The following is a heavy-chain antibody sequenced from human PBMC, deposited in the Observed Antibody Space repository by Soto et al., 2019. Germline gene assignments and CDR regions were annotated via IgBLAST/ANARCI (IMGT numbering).Heavy chain of an antibody. J-gene: IGHJ4*02. D-gene: IGHD2-2*01. CDR3: VKDTLGGMTPVFMPGPD. V-gene: IGHV3-30*18. CDR1: GLTFSTYG. CDR2: ISNDVRNI. Sequence: GGSLRLSCAASGLTFSTYGFHWVRQAPGKGLEWVAVISNDVRNIHYAESVKGRFTISRDNSKNTLYLQMNSLRPNDTAVYYCVKDTLGGMTPVFMPGPDWGQGTLVTVSS.